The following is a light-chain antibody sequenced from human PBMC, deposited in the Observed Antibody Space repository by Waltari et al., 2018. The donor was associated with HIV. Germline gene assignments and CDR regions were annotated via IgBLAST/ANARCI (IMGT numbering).Light chain of an antibody. V-gene: IGKV3-20*01. CDR3: QQYGSSPIT. J-gene: IGKJ5*01. CDR2: GAS. CDR1: QSINRSY. Sequence: EIVLTQSPGILSLSAGERATLSCRASQSINRSYLAWYQHKPGQAPRLLIYGASNRAAGIPDRFSGSGSGTDFTLTISRLEPDDIAVYYCQQYGSSPITFGQGTRLEI.